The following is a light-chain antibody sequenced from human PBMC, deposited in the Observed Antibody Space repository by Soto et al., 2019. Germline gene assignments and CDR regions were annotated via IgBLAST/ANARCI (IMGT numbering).Light chain of an antibody. CDR3: QQYNSYSQT. Sequence: DIHMTRSPSTLSASVGDRVTITCRASQSISSWLAWYQQKPGKAPNLLIYDASGLESGVPSRFSGSGSGTEFTLTISSLQPDDFATYYCQQYNSYSQTFGQGTKVDI. CDR2: DAS. V-gene: IGKV1-5*01. J-gene: IGKJ1*01. CDR1: QSISSW.